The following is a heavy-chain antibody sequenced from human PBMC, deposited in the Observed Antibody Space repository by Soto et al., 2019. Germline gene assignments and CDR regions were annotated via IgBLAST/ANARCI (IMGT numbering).Heavy chain of an antibody. CDR2: IYHSGST. Sequence: TLSLTCAVSGGSISSGGYSWSWIRQPPGKGLEWIGYIYHSGSTYYNPSLKSRVTISVDKSKNQFSLKLSSVTAADTAVYYCASASHSGWYLEYYFDYWGQGTLVTVSS. V-gene: IGHV4-30-2*01. CDR1: GGSISSGGYS. D-gene: IGHD6-19*01. J-gene: IGHJ4*02. CDR3: ASASHSGWYLEYYFDY.